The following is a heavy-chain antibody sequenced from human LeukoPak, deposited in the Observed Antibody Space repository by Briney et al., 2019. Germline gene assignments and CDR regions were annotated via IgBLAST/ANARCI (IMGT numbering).Heavy chain of an antibody. CDR3: TRDSANYHFAY. V-gene: IGHV3-66*01. J-gene: IGHJ4*02. CDR1: GFTVKDNF. CDR2: LYSGGAT. D-gene: IGHD4/OR15-4a*01. Sequence: PGGSLRLSCAVSGFTVKDNFMRWVRQAPGKGVEWVSVLYSGGATYYADSVKGRFTISRDNSKNIVFLQMNDLRTEDTAFYYCTRDSANYHFAYWGQGALVTVSS.